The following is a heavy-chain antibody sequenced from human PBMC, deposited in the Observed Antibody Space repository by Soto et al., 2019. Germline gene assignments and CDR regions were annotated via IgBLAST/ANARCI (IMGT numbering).Heavy chain of an antibody. J-gene: IGHJ3*02. V-gene: IGHV3-30*04. Sequence: GGSLRLSCAASGFTFSSYAMHWVRQAPGKGLEWVAVISYDGSNKYYADSVKGRFTISRDNSKNTLYLQMISLRAEDTAVYYCAEARGSGVGMDAFDIWGQGTMVTVSS. D-gene: IGHD1-20*01. CDR1: GFTFSSYA. CDR3: AEARGSGVGMDAFDI. CDR2: ISYDGSNK.